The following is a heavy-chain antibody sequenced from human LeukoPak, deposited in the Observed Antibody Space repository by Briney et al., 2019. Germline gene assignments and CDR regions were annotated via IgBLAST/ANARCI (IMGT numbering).Heavy chain of an antibody. CDR1: GGSISSYY. J-gene: IGHJ4*02. Sequence: SETLSLTCIVSGGSISSYYWSWIRQPPGKGLEWIGYIYYSGSTNYNPSLKSRVTISVDTSKNQFSLKLSSVTAADTAVYYCARGISPSYWGQGTLVTVSS. D-gene: IGHD6-19*01. CDR3: ARGISPSY. CDR2: IYYSGST. V-gene: IGHV4-59*01.